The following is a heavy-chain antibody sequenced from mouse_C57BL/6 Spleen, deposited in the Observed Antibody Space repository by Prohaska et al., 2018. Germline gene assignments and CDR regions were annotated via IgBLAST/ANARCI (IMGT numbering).Heavy chain of an antibody. D-gene: IGHD2-2*01. Sequence: HGKSLEWLGDINPNNGGTSYNQKFKGKATLTVDKSSSTAYMELRSLTSEDSAVYYCAQIYYGYDDGYYAMDYWGQGTSVTVSS. CDR3: AQIYYGYDDGYYAMDY. CDR2: INPNNGGT. V-gene: IGHV1-26*01. J-gene: IGHJ4*01.